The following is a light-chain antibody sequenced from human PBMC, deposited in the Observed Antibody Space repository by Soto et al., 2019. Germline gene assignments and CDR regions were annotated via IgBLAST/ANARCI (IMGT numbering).Light chain of an antibody. Sequence: EVVLTQSTDTLSLSPGERATLSCRASQSISSYLAWYQQRPGQAPRLLIYGASSRATGIPDRFSGSGSGTDFTLAISRLEPGDSAVYFCQQCDTSPWTFGQGTKV. V-gene: IGKV3-20*01. CDR1: QSISSY. J-gene: IGKJ1*01. CDR2: GAS. CDR3: QQCDTSPWT.